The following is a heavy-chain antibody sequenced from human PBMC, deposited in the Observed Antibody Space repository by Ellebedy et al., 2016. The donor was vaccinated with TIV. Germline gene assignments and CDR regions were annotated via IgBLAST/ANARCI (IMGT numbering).Heavy chain of an antibody. CDR3: ARVRPINLLYSSSSYWFGP. D-gene: IGHD6-6*01. V-gene: IGHV4-34*01. J-gene: IGHJ5*02. Sequence: SETLSLTXAVYGGSFSGYSWSWIRQPPGRGLEWIGEISRNGNTNYKPSLKSRVTISVDTSRNQFTLNLTSVTAADTAVYYCARVRPINLLYSSSSYWFGPWGQGTLVTVSS. CDR2: ISRNGNT. CDR1: GGSFSGYS.